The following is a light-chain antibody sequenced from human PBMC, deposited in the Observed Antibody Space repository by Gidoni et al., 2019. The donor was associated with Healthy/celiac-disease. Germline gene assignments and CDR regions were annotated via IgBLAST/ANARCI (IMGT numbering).Light chain of an antibody. CDR3: CSYAGSSTWV. V-gene: IGLV2-23*01. Sequence: QSALTQPASVSGSPRQAITISCTGTSSDVGSYNLVSWYQQPPGKAPKLMIYEGSKRPSGVSNRFSGSKSGSTASLTISGLQAEDEADYYCCSYAGSSTWVFGGGTKLTVL. CDR2: EGS. CDR1: SSDVGSYNL. J-gene: IGLJ3*02.